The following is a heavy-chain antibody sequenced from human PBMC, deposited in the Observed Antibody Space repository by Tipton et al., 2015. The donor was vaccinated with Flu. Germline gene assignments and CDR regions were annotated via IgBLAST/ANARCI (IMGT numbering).Heavy chain of an antibody. J-gene: IGHJ4*02. CDR1: GLTVSSNY. Sequence: SLRLSCAASGLTVSSNYMSWVRQAPGKGLEWVSVIYSGGSTYYADSVKGRFTISRHNSKNTLYLQMNSLRAEDTAVYYCAKLYGDYVGYFDYWGQGTLVTVSS. D-gene: IGHD4-17*01. CDR3: AKLYGDYVGYFDY. V-gene: IGHV3-53*04. CDR2: IYSGGST.